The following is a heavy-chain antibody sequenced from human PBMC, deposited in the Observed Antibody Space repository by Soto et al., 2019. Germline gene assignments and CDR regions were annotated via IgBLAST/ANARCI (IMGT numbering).Heavy chain of an antibody. D-gene: IGHD6-13*01. Sequence: EVQLLESGGGLVQPGGSLRLSCAASGFTFSSYAMSWVRQAPGKGLEWVSAISGSGGSTYYADSVKGRFTISRDNSKNTLYLQMNRLRAEDTAVYYCAKVAAGRAGYYYYYMDVWGKGTTVTVSS. CDR3: AKVAAGRAGYYYYYMDV. CDR1: GFTFSSYA. V-gene: IGHV3-23*01. J-gene: IGHJ6*03. CDR2: ISGSGGST.